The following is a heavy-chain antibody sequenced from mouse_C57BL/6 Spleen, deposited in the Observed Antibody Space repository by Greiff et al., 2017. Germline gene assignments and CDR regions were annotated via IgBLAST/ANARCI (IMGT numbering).Heavy chain of an antibody. CDR3: ARHWERHLYYFDY. D-gene: IGHD3-2*01. V-gene: IGHV5-6*01. CDR1: GFTFSSYG. Sequence: EVQLVESGGDLVKPGGSLKLSCAASGFTFSSYGMSWVRQTPDKRLEWVATISSGGSYAYYPDSVKGRFTISRDNAKNTLYLQVSSLKSENTSMYYCARHWERHLYYFDYWGQGTTHTVSS. J-gene: IGHJ2*01. CDR2: ISSGGSYA.